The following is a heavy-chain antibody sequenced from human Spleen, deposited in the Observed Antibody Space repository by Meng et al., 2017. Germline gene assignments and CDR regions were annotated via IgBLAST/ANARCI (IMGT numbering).Heavy chain of an antibody. Sequence: GSLRLSCSVSGGSVSSASNYWSWIRQPPGKGLEWIGSIYHSGSTYYNPSLKSRVTISVDTSKNQFSLKLSSVTAADTAVYYCARDLGAGIAAAGMPIDYWGQGTLVTVSS. V-gene: IGHV4-39*07. CDR3: ARDLGAGIAAAGMPIDY. CDR1: GGSVSSASNY. CDR2: IYHSGST. J-gene: IGHJ4*02. D-gene: IGHD6-13*01.